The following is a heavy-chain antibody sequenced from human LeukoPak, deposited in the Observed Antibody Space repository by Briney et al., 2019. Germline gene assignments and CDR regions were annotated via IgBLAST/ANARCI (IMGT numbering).Heavy chain of an antibody. V-gene: IGHV3-33*06. CDR2: ICNDGSSK. CDR3: AKGGIEVGHPAGLYSFDS. CDR1: GFIFSNYG. Sequence: PGRSLRLSCAASGFIFSNYGMHWVRQVPGKGLEWVGIICNDGSSKDYGDSVKGRFTISRDNSKNSLYLQMNTLRVEDTALYYCAKGGIEVGHPAGLYSFDSWGQGTLVTVSS. J-gene: IGHJ4*02. D-gene: IGHD6-19*01.